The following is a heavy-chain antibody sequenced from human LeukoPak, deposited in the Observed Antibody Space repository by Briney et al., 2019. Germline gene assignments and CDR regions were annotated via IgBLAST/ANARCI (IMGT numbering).Heavy chain of an antibody. CDR2: IIPIFGTA. D-gene: IGHD3-16*01. CDR1: GGTFSSYA. Sequence: GASVKVSCKASGGTFSSYAISWVRQAPGQGLEWMGGIIPIFGTANYAQKFQGRVTITADESTSTAYMELSSLRSEDTAVYYCARDFGEDGAYGMDVWGQGTMVTVSS. CDR3: ARDFGEDGAYGMDV. V-gene: IGHV1-69*13. J-gene: IGHJ6*02.